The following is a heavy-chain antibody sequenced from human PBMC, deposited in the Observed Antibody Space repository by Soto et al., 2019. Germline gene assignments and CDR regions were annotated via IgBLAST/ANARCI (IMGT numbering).Heavy chain of an antibody. V-gene: IGHV4-59*01. CDR1: GDSISRYY. Sequence: PSETLSLTCSVSGDSISRYYWSWIRQPPGKGLEWIGYIYSTGSTNYNPSLTSRVAISVDTSKNQFSLKLNSVTAADTAIYYCARHLDDLNYFDYWGQGTLVTVSS. D-gene: IGHD3-3*01. CDR3: ARHLDDLNYFDY. CDR2: IYSTGST. J-gene: IGHJ4*02.